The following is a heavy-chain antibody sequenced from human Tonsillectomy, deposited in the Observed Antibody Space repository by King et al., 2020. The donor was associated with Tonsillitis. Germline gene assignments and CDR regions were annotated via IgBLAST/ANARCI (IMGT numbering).Heavy chain of an antibody. Sequence: QLQESGPGLVKPSQTLSLICTVSGGSISSGGYYWSWIRQHPGKGLEWIGNIYYSGGTYSHPSLKSRVTISVDTSTNQFSLKLSSVTAADTAVYYCARVSHSTSWNWFDPWGQGTLVTVSS. V-gene: IGHV4-31*03. CDR2: IYYSGGT. J-gene: IGHJ5*02. CDR3: ARVSHSTSWNWFDP. CDR1: GGSISSGGYY. D-gene: IGHD6-13*01.